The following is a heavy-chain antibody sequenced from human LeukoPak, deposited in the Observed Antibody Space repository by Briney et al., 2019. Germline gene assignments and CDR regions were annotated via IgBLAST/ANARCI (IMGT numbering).Heavy chain of an antibody. J-gene: IGHJ4*02. Sequence: GGSLRLSCAASGFTFSSYEMNWVRQAPGKGLEWVSYISSSGSTIYYADSVKGRFTISRDNAKNSLYLQMNSLRAEDTAVYYCARALQISGSHTTTFDYWGQGTLVTVSS. CDR1: GFTFSSYE. V-gene: IGHV3-48*03. D-gene: IGHD1-26*01. CDR2: ISSSGSTI. CDR3: ARALQISGSHTTTFDY.